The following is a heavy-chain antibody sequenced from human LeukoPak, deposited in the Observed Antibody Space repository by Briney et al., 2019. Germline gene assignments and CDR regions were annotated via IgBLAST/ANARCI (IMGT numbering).Heavy chain of an antibody. CDR2: IYYSGST. J-gene: IGHJ6*03. D-gene: IGHD5-24*01. CDR1: GGSISSYY. Sequence: SETLSLXCTVSGGSISSYYWSWIRQPPGKELEWIGYIYYSGSTNYNPSLKSRVTISVDTSKNQFSLKLSSVTAADTAVYYCARVLPEIYYYYYYMDVWGKGTTVTVSS. V-gene: IGHV4-59*01. CDR3: ARVLPEIYYYYYYMDV.